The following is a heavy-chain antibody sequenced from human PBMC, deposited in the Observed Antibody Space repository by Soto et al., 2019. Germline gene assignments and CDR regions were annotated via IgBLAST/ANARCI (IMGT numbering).Heavy chain of an antibody. D-gene: IGHD6-19*01. CDR2: ISGSGGTT. Sequence: EVQLLESRGGLVQPGGSLRLSCAASGFTFSSYAMSWVRQDPGKGLEWVSAISGSGGTTYYADSVKGRFTFSRDNSKNTLYLQMNSLRAEDTAVYYCAKTANGWFSAFDIWGQGTMVTVSS. J-gene: IGHJ3*02. V-gene: IGHV3-23*01. CDR1: GFTFSSYA. CDR3: AKTANGWFSAFDI.